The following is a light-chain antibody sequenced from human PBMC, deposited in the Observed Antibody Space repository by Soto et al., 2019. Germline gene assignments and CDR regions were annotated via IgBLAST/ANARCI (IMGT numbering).Light chain of an antibody. V-gene: IGLV1-40*01. CDR3: QSYDSSLSGVV. J-gene: IGLJ2*01. CDR1: SSNIGAHYD. Sequence: QAVVTQPPSVSGAPGQRVTISCTGSSSNIGAHYDVHWYQQLPGTAPKLLIYGNINRPSGVPDRFSGSKSGTSASLVITGLQAEDEADYYCQSYDSSLSGVVFGGGTKVTVL. CDR2: GNI.